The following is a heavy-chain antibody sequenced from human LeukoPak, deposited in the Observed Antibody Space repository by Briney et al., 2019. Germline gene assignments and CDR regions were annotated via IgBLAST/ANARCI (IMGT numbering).Heavy chain of an antibody. CDR2: IKSKTDGGTT. CDR1: GFTFSNAW. CDR3: TTDWEVYYDYVWGGYRGFGDY. V-gene: IGHV3-15*01. J-gene: IGHJ4*02. D-gene: IGHD3-16*02. Sequence: GGSLRLSCAASGFTFSNAWMSWVRQAPGKGLEWVGRIKSKTDGGTTDYAAPVKGRFTISRDDSKNTLYLQMNSLKTEDTAVYYCTTDWEVYYDYVWGGYRGFGDYWGQGTLVTVSS.